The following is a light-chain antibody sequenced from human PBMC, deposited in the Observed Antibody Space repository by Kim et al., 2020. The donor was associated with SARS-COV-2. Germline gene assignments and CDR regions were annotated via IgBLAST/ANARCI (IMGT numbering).Light chain of an antibody. CDR2: RDR. CDR1: NIENKN. J-gene: IGLJ2*01. CDR3: QVWDTTAV. Sequence: SYELTQPLSVSVALGQTATIICGGDNIENKNVHWYQQKPGQAPVLVIFRDRNRPTGIPERFSGSNSGNAATLTISRVQAGDEAAYYCQVWDTTAVFGGGTKLTVL. V-gene: IGLV3-9*01.